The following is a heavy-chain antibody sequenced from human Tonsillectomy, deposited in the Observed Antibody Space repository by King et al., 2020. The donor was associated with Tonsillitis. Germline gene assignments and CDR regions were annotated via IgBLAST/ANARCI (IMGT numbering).Heavy chain of an antibody. CDR3: ARAESYYYYGLDV. CDR1: GFTFSSYD. J-gene: IGHJ6*02. Sequence: VQLVESGGGLVQPGGSLRLSCAASGFTFSSYDMYWVRHATGKGLEWVSTIGSAGDPYYPGSVKGRFTISSEHAKNSLYLQMDSLRAGDTAVYYCARAESYYYYGLDVWGQGTTVTVAS. CDR2: IGSAGDP. V-gene: IGHV3-13*05.